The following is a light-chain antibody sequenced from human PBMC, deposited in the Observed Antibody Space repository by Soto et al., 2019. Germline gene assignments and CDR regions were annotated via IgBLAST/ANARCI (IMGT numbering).Light chain of an antibody. Sequence: QSVLTQPRSVSGSPGQSVTISCTGTSSDVGGYNYVSWYQQHPGKAPKLMIYDVSTRPSGVPDRFSGSKSGNTASLTISGLQAEDEADYYCCSYAGSSAVVFGGGTKVTVL. CDR1: SSDVGGYNY. CDR3: CSYAGSSAVV. CDR2: DVS. V-gene: IGLV2-11*01. J-gene: IGLJ2*01.